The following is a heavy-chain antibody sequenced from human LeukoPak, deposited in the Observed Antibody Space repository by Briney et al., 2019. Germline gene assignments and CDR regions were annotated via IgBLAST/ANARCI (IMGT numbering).Heavy chain of an antibody. V-gene: IGHV1-69*04. J-gene: IGHJ4*02. CDR2: IIPILGIA. D-gene: IGHD3-3*01. CDR1: GGTFSSYT. Sequence: ASVKVSCKASGGTFSSYTISWVRQAPGQGLEWMGRIIPILGIANYAQKLQGRVTITADKSTSTAYMELSSLRSEDTAVYYCARDRGRFLEWLDYFDYWGQGTLVTVSS. CDR3: ARDRGRFLEWLDYFDY.